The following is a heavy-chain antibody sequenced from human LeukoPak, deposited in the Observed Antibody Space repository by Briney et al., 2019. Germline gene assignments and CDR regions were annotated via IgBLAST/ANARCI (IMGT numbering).Heavy chain of an antibody. CDR1: GASISSSSYY. V-gene: IGHV4-39*07. Sequence: SETLSLTCTVSGASISSSSYYWGWIRQPPGKGLEWVGSIYYSGGTYYNPSLKSRVTISVDTSKNQFSLKLNSVTAAGTAVYYCARDRSCSGGSCYGPPDYWGQGTLVTVSS. D-gene: IGHD2-15*01. CDR3: ARDRSCSGGSCYGPPDY. J-gene: IGHJ4*02. CDR2: IYYSGGT.